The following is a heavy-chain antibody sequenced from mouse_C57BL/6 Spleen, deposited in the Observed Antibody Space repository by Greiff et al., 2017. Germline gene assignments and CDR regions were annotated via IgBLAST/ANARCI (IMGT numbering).Heavy chain of an antibody. CDR3: ARESSPAWFAY. CDR1: GYSITSGYY. V-gene: IGHV3-6*01. J-gene: IGHJ3*01. CDR2: ISYDGSN. Sequence: ESGPGLVKPSQSLSLTCSVTGYSITSGYYWNWIRQFPGNKLEWMGYISYDGSNNYNPSLKNRISITRDTSKNQFFLKLNSVTTEDTATYYCARESSPAWFAYWGQGTLVTVSA. D-gene: IGHD1-1*01.